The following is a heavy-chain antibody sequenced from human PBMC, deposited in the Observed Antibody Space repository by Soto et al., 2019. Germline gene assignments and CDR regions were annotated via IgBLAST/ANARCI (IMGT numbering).Heavy chain of an antibody. D-gene: IGHD6-13*01. Sequence: QVQLQESGPGLVKPSETLSLTCTVSGASVSSGSYLWNWIRQPPGRGLEWIGCISYTGSINYNPSXXRRDPTARVPXXNXSXXKLSSAATADTAVYYCAIARDAASGHGEIINAFAIWCHRTMVTVS. V-gene: IGHV4-61*01. CDR3: AIARDAASGHGEIINAFAI. CDR1: GASVSSGSYL. J-gene: IGHJ3*02. CDR2: ISYTGSI.